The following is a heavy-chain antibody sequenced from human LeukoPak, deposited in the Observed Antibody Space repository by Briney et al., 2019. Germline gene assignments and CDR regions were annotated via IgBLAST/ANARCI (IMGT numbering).Heavy chain of an antibody. V-gene: IGHV3-30*02. CDR2: IRYDGTNK. Sequence: GGSLRLSCAASGFTFSSYSMNWVRQAPGKGLEWVAFIRYDGTNKYYADSVKGRFTISRDNSKNTLFLQMNSLRDEDTALYYCAKDQGSSWYAYFDYWGQGTLVTVSS. D-gene: IGHD6-13*01. CDR1: GFTFSSYS. J-gene: IGHJ4*02. CDR3: AKDQGSSWYAYFDY.